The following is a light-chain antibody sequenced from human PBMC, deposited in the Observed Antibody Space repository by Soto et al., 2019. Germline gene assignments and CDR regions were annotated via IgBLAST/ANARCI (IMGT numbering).Light chain of an antibody. CDR1: SSDVGGYNY. Sequence: QSALTQPASVSGSPGQSITISCTGTSSDVGGYNYVSWYQHHPGKAPKLIIYEVSNRPSGVSNRFSGSKSGNTASLTISGLQAEDEADYYCTSYTSSITVVFGGGTKVTVL. CDR3: TSYTSSITVV. V-gene: IGLV2-14*01. J-gene: IGLJ2*01. CDR2: EVS.